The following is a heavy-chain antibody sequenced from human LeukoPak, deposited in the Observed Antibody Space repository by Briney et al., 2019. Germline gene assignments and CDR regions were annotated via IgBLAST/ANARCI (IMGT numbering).Heavy chain of an antibody. J-gene: IGHJ4*02. CDR3: ARSGTGNYFGY. Sequence: GGSLRLSCAASGFTFSSYSMNWVRQAPGKGLEWVSYISSSSSTIYYADSVKGRFTISRDNAKNSLYLQMNSLRAEDTAVYYCARSGTGNYFGYWGQGTLVTVSS. V-gene: IGHV3-48*04. CDR1: GFTFSSYS. CDR2: ISSSSSTI. D-gene: IGHD1-1*01.